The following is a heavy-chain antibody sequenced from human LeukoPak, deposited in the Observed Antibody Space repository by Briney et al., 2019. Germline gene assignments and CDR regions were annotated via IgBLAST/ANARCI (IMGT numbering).Heavy chain of an antibody. Sequence: PGGSLRLSYAASGFTFSSYGMHWVRQAPGKGLEGVAVIWYDGSNKYYADSVKGRFTISRDNAKNTLYLQMNSLRAEDTAVYYCARVLVWVASGSGGWFDPWGQGTLVTVSS. CDR3: ARVLVWVASGSGGWFDP. J-gene: IGHJ5*02. V-gene: IGHV3-33*01. CDR1: GFTFSSYG. CDR2: IWYDGSNK. D-gene: IGHD6-25*01.